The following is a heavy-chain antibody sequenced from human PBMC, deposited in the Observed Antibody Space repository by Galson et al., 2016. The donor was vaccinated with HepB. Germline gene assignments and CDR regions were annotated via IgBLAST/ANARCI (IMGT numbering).Heavy chain of an antibody. D-gene: IGHD6-13*01. J-gene: IGHJ3*02. Sequence: SLRLSCAASGFTFDDYAMHWVGQAPGKGLEWVSGTSWNSGSIGYADSVKGRFTISRDNDKNSLHLQMNILRAEDTALYYCARGRGSNWRDAFDIWGQGTMVTVSS. CDR3: ARGRGSNWRDAFDI. CDR1: GFTFDDYA. V-gene: IGHV3-9*01. CDR2: TSWNSGSI.